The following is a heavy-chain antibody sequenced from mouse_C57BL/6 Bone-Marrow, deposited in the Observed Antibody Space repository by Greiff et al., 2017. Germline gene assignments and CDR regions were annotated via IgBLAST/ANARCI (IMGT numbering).Heavy chain of an antibody. CDR1: GFSLTSYA. CDR2: IWPGGGT. V-gene: IGHV2-9-1*01. J-gene: IGHJ4*01. CDR3: ARKGSCGAMDY. Sequence: QVQLKESGPGLVAPSPSLSITCTVSGFSLTSYAISWVRQPPGKGLEWLGVIWPGGGTNNNYAIKSRLSVSKDNSKSQVFLKMNSLQTYDTARYYCARKGSCGAMDYWGQGTSVTVSA.